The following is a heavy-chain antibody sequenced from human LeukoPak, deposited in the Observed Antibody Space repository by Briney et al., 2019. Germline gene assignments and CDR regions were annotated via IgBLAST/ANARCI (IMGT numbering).Heavy chain of an antibody. Sequence: SETLSLTCTVSGGSISSSSYYWGWIRQPPGKGLEWIGSIYYSGSTYYNPSLKSRVTISVDTSKNQFSLKLSSVTAADTAVYYCARGAQLAGFDYWGQGTLVTVSS. J-gene: IGHJ4*02. CDR3: ARGAQLAGFDY. V-gene: IGHV4-39*07. CDR1: GGSISSSSYY. D-gene: IGHD6-6*01. CDR2: IYYSGST.